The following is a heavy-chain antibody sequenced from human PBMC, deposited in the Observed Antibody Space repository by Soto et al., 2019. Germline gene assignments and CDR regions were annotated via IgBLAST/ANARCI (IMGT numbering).Heavy chain of an antibody. CDR3: AKDVTYYYDSSGYYNI. V-gene: IGHV3-23*01. CDR2: ISGSGGST. J-gene: IGHJ3*02. CDR1: GFTFSSYA. D-gene: IGHD3-22*01. Sequence: LSLTCAASGFTFSSYAMSWVRQAPGKGLEWVSAISGSGGSTYYADSVKGRFTISRDNSKNTLYLQMNSLRAEDTAVYYCAKDVTYYYDSSGYYNIWGQGTMVTVSS.